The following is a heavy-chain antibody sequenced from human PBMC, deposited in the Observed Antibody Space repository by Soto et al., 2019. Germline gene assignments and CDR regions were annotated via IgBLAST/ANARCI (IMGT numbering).Heavy chain of an antibody. Sequence: EVPLVESGGGLVQPGGSLRLPCAASGFTFSSYAMHWVRQAPGKGLEYVSAISSYGGSTYYANSVKGRFTISRDNSKNTLYLQMGSLRAEDMAVYYCARDPDSSGYYYFDYWGQGTLVTVSS. CDR1: GFTFSSYA. CDR2: ISSYGGST. CDR3: ARDPDSSGYYYFDY. V-gene: IGHV3-64*01. D-gene: IGHD3-22*01. J-gene: IGHJ4*02.